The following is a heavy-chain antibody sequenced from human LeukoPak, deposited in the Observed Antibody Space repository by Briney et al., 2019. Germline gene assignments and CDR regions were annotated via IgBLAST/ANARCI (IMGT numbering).Heavy chain of an antibody. Sequence: ASVKVSCKASGYTFTSYGISWVRQAPGQGLEWMGWISAYNGNTNYAQKLQGRVTMTTDTSTSTAHMELRSLRSDDTAVYYCARDYVDTAMALNDYWGQGTLVTVSS. V-gene: IGHV1-18*01. J-gene: IGHJ4*02. CDR2: ISAYNGNT. CDR3: ARDYVDTAMALNDY. CDR1: GYTFTSYG. D-gene: IGHD5-18*01.